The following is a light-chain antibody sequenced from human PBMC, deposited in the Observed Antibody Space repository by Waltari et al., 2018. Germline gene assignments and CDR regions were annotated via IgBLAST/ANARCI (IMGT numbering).Light chain of an antibody. V-gene: IGLV1-40*01. CDR3: QSFDSDLSGSV. J-gene: IGLJ3*02. Sequence: QSVLTQPPSMSGAPGQKVTIPCTGGSSNFGAGYDVHWYQQFPGAAPKLLIFGNTNRASGVPGRFSGSKSGTSASLAIAGLQSEDEAVYYCQSFDSDLSGSVFGGETKLTVL. CDR1: SSNFGAGYD. CDR2: GNT.